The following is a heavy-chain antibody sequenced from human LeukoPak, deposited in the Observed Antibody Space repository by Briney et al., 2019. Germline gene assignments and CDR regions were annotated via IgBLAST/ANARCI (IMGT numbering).Heavy chain of an antibody. Sequence: GVALRLSCAASGFTFSSYAMHWVRQAPGKGLEWVVVISYDGSNKYYADLVKGRFTISRDDSKNTLYLQMNSLRAEDTAVYYCARDLLDTYYFGSGSYEGPDYWGQGTLVTVSS. D-gene: IGHD3-10*01. J-gene: IGHJ4*02. CDR1: GFTFSSYA. CDR3: ARDLLDTYYFGSGSYEGPDY. V-gene: IGHV3-30*04. CDR2: ISYDGSNK.